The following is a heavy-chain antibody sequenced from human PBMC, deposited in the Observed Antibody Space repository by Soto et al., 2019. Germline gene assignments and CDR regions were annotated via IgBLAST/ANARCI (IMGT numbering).Heavy chain of an antibody. Sequence: PGGSLRLSCAASGFTFSSYWMSWVRQAPGKGLEWVANIKQDGSEKYYVDSVKGRFTISRDNAKNSLYLQMNSLRAEDTAVYYCARQIYDSDTGPNFQYYFDSWGQGTPVTVSS. CDR1: GFTFSSYW. CDR3: ARQIYDSDTGPNFQYYFDS. CDR2: IKQDGSEK. D-gene: IGHD3-22*01. J-gene: IGHJ4*02. V-gene: IGHV3-7*01.